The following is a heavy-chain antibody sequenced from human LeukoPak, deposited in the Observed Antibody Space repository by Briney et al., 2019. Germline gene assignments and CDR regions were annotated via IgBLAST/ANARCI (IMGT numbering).Heavy chain of an antibody. CDR1: GFTFSSYS. D-gene: IGHD4-17*01. CDR3: ARETGSAVGSTDFDY. J-gene: IGHJ4*02. V-gene: IGHV3-30*03. Sequence: TGGSLRLSCAASGFTFSSYSMNWVRQAPGKGLEWVAVISYDGSNKYYADSVKGRFTISRDNSKNTLYLQMNSLRAEDTAVYYCARETGSAVGSTDFDYWGQGTLVTVSS. CDR2: ISYDGSNK.